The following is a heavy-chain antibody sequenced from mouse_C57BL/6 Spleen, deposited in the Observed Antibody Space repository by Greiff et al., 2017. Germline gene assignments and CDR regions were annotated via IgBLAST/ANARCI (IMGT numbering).Heavy chain of an antibody. CDR2: IDPSDSET. D-gene: IGHD1-1*01. J-gene: IGHJ3*01. CDR1: GYTFTSYW. CDR3: ARGYYGSTYAFAY. Sequence: QVQLKQPGAELVRPGSSVKLSCKASGYTFTSYWMHWVKQRPIQGLEWIGNIDPSDSETHYNQKFKDKATLTVDKSSSTAYMQLSSLTSEDSAVYYCARGYYGSTYAFAYWGQGTLVTVSA. V-gene: IGHV1-52*01.